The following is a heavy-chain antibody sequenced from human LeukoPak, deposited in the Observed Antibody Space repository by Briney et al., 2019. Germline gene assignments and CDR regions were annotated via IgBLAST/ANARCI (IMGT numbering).Heavy chain of an antibody. D-gene: IGHD2-21*01. J-gene: IGHJ6*02. CDR2: VSYSGAT. CDR3: GRLGNGRSRRDTPYYYSMDV. V-gene: IGHV4-39*01. Sequence: SETLSLTCTVSGGSISGTSYYWAWIRQPPGKGLEWIGTVSYSGATYYTPSLKSRVTISVDTSKNQFSLKLSSVTAADTAVYYCGRLGNGRSRRDTPYYYSMDVWGRGTTVTVS. CDR1: GGSISGTSYY.